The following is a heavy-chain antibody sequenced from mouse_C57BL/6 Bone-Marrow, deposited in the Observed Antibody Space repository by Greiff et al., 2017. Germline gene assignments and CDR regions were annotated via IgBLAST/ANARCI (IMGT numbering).Heavy chain of an antibody. Sequence: QVQLQQSGAELVKPGASVKMSCKASGYTFTTYPIEWMKQNPGKSLEWIGNFHPYNDDTKYNEKFKGKATLSVEKSSSTVYLELSRLTSDDSAVYDCARGGNYGGYYFAYWGQGTTLTVSS. V-gene: IGHV1-47*01. J-gene: IGHJ2*01. CDR1: GYTFTTYP. D-gene: IGHD2-1*01. CDR2: FHPYNDDT. CDR3: ARGGNYGGYYFAY.